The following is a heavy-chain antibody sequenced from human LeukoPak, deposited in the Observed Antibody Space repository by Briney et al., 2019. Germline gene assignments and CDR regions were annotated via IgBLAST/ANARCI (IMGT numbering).Heavy chain of an antibody. J-gene: IGHJ4*02. D-gene: IGHD6-19*01. CDR2: IIPILGIA. CDR3: AREDTSGWYGFDY. Sequence: ASVKVSCKASGGTLSSYAISRVRQAPGQGLEWMGRIIPILGIANYAQKFQGRVTITADKSTSTAYMELSSLRSEDTAVYYCAREDTSGWYGFDYWGQGALVTVSS. V-gene: IGHV1-69*04. CDR1: GGTLSSYA.